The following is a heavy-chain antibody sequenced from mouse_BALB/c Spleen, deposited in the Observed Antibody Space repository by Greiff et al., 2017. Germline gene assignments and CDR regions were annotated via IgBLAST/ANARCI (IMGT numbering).Heavy chain of an antibody. CDR2: IYPGDGDT. CDR3: ARSGAGAY. V-gene: IGHV1-82*01. CDR1: GYAFSSSW. D-gene: IGHD3-3*01. J-gene: IGHJ3*01. Sequence: QVQLQQSGPELVKPGASVKISCKASGYAFSSSWMNWVKQRPGQGLEWIGRIYPGDGDTNYNGKFKGKATLTADKSSSTAYMQLSSLTSVDSAVYFGARSGAGAYWGQGTLVTVSA.